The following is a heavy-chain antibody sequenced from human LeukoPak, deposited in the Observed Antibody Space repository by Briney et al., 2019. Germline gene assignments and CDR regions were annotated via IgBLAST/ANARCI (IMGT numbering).Heavy chain of an antibody. J-gene: IGHJ4*02. CDR1: GYTFTSYD. CDR2: MNPNSGNT. Sequence: GASAKLSCKASGYTFTSYDINWVRQATGQGLEWMGWMNPNSGNTGYAQKFQGRVTMTRNTSISTAYMELSSLRSEDTAVYYCARGNICTNGVCYTGVRYWGQGTLVTVSS. D-gene: IGHD2-8*01. CDR3: ARGNICTNGVCYTGVRY. V-gene: IGHV1-8*01.